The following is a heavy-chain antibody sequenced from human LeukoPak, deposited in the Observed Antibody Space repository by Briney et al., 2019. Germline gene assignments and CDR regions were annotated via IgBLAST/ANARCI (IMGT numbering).Heavy chain of an antibody. CDR1: GFTFSSYE. CDR2: ISSSGSTI. D-gene: IGHD3-22*01. Sequence: GGSLRLSCAASGFTFSSYEMNWVRQAPGKGLEWFSYISSSGSTIYYADSVKGRFTISRDNAKNSLYLQMNSLRAEDTAVYYCARDMYYYDSSGQNYLDYWGQGTLVTVSS. V-gene: IGHV3-48*03. CDR3: ARDMYYYDSSGQNYLDY. J-gene: IGHJ4*02.